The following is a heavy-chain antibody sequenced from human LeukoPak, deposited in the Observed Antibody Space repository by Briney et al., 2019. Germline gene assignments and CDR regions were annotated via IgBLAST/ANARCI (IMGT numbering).Heavy chain of an antibody. CDR1: GGTFSSYA. CDR2: IIPIFGTA. V-gene: IGHV1-69*13. J-gene: IGHJ4*02. D-gene: IGHD2-15*01. Sequence: AASVKVSCKASGGTFSSYAISWVRQAPGQGLEWMGGIIPIFGTANYAQKFQGRVTITADESTSTAYMELSSLRSEDTAVYYCARGTLLELLRMRALVLDYWGQGTLVTVSS. CDR3: ARGTLLELLRMRALVLDY.